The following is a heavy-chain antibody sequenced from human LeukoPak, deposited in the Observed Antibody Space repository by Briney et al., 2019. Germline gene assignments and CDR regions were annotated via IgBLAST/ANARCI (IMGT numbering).Heavy chain of an antibody. D-gene: IGHD3-10*01. Sequence: SDTLSLTCTVSGGHISSCGYHWSWIRQPPGKALEWIGYIYYSGSPFHHPSLESRVTISVDTSKNQVSLKLSSVTAADTAVYYCASATSDYYGSGSYYKFPYYYYGMDVWGKGTTVTVSS. CDR2: IYYSGSP. J-gene: IGHJ6*04. V-gene: IGHV4-31*03. CDR1: GGHISSCGYH. CDR3: ASATSDYYGSGSYYKFPYYYYGMDV.